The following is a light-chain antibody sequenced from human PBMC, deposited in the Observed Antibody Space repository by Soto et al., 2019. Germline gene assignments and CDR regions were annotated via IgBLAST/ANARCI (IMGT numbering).Light chain of an antibody. CDR3: QQYKNWPRT. Sequence: EIVMTQSPATLSVSPGERATLSCRASQSVGSNLAWYRQKPGQSPRLLIYGASTRASGVPARFSGSGSGTEFTLTISSLQAEDFAVYYCQQYKNWPRTFGQGTKVDI. CDR2: GAS. CDR1: QSVGSN. J-gene: IGKJ1*01. V-gene: IGKV3-15*01.